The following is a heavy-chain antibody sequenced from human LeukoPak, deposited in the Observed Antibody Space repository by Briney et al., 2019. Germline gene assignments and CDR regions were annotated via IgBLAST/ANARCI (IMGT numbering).Heavy chain of an antibody. CDR1: GYTFTDYY. CDR2: IRPNSGDT. CDR3: ARGRKTYHYDTSGPSDY. J-gene: IGHJ4*02. D-gene: IGHD3-22*01. V-gene: IGHV1-2*02. Sequence: EASVKVSCKASGYTFTDYYIQWMRQAPGQGLEWMGWIRPNSGDTSYAQNFQGRVTMTGDTSITTGYMELSRLTSDDTAVYYCARGRKTYHYDTSGPSDYWGQGTLVTVSS.